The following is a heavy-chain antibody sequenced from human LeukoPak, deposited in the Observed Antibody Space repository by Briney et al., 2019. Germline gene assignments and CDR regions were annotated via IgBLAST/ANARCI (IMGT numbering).Heavy chain of an antibody. CDR1: GFTFSSYS. Sequence: GGSLRLSCAASGFTFSSYSMNWVRQAPGKGLEWVSSISSSSSYIYYADSVKGRFTISRDNAKNSLYLQMNSLRAEDTAVYYCARGFTGIAAAGLDYWGQGTLVTVSS. CDR2: ISSSSSYI. D-gene: IGHD6-13*01. CDR3: ARGFTGIAAAGLDY. J-gene: IGHJ4*02. V-gene: IGHV3-21*01.